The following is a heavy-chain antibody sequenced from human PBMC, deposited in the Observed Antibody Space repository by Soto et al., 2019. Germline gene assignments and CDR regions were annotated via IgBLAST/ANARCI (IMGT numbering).Heavy chain of an antibody. V-gene: IGHV1-69*01. CDR3: ASLTYYYDSSCYKHYGMDV. D-gene: IGHD3-22*01. CDR1: GGTFSSYA. CDR2: IIPIFGIA. Sequence: QVQLVQSGAEVKKPGSSVKVSCKASGGTFSSYAISWVRQAPGPGLEWLGGIIPIFGIANYAQKFQGRVTITADEYTITSYMELSSLRSEDTAVYYCASLTYYYDSSCYKHYGMDVWGQGTTVTVSS. J-gene: IGHJ6*02.